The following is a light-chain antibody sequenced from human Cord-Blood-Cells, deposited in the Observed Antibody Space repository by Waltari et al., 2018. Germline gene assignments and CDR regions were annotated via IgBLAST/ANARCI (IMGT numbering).Light chain of an antibody. CDR2: WAS. V-gene: IGKV4-1*01. Sequence: DIVMTQSPDSLAVSLGERATINCKSSQSVLYSSNNKNYLAWYQQKPGQPPKLLIYWASTRESGVPERFSGSGSETDFTLTISSLQAEDVAVYYCQQYYSTPYTFGQGTKLEIK. CDR3: QQYYSTPYT. J-gene: IGKJ2*01. CDR1: QSVLYSSNNKNY.